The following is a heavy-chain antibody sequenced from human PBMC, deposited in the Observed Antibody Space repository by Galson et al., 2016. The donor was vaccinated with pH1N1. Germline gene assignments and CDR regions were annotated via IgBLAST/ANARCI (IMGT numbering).Heavy chain of an antibody. Sequence: SVKVSCKVSGYPFSSHDINWVRQAPGQGLEWMGWLRPNTGQTGSAQKFQGRITITGDTSISTGYMELSSLKFDDTAVYYCARGNPLGGYSGWSWGQGTLVTVAS. J-gene: IGHJ5*02. CDR3: ARGNPLGGYSGWS. CDR2: LRPNTGQT. D-gene: IGHD1-26*01. CDR1: GYPFSSHD. V-gene: IGHV1-8*03.